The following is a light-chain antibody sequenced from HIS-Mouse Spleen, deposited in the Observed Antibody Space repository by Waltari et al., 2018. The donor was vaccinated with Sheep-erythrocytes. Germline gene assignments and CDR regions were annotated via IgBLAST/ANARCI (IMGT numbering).Light chain of an antibody. CDR3: QSYDSSNQV. J-gene: IGLJ3*02. V-gene: IGLV6-57*04. Sequence: NFMLTQPHSVSESPGKTVTISCTRSSGSIASNYVQWYQQRPSSAPTTVIYEDNQRPSGFPDRFSGSIDSSSNSASLTISGLKTEDEADYYCQSYDSSNQVFGGGTKLTVL. CDR1: SGSIASNY. CDR2: EDN.